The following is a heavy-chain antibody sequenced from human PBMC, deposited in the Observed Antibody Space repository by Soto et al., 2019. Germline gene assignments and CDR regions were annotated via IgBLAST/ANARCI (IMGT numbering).Heavy chain of an antibody. J-gene: IGHJ4*02. CDR1: GFTFSSYA. CDR2: ISYDGSNK. CDR3: ERDSQTGTTIFDY. V-gene: IGHV3-30-3*01. D-gene: IGHD1-7*01. Sequence: GGSLRLSCAASGFTFSSYAMHWVRQAPGKGMEWVAVISYDGSNKYYADSVKGRFTISRDNSKNTLYLQMNSLRAEDTAVYYCERDSQTGTTIFDYWGQGTLVTVSS.